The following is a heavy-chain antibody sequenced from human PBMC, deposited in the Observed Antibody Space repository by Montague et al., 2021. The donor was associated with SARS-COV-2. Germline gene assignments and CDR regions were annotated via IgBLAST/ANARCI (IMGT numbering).Heavy chain of an antibody. D-gene: IGHD7-27*01. Sequence: PALVKPTQTLTLTCTFPGFSLSTSGMCVSWIRQPPGEALEWLARIDWDDDKYYSTSLKTRLTVSKDTSKNQVVLTMTNMDPVDTATYYCARDWGCTHFDYWGQGTLVPVSS. CDR1: GFSLSTSGMC. J-gene: IGHJ4*02. CDR3: ARDWGCTHFDY. CDR2: IDWDDDK. V-gene: IGHV2-70*11.